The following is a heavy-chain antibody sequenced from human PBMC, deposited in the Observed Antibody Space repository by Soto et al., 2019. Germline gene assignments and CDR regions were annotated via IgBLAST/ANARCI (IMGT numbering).Heavy chain of an antibody. CDR2: INAGNGNT. D-gene: IGHD6-13*01. CDR1: GYTFTSYA. J-gene: IGHJ4*02. Sequence: QVQLVQSGAEVKKPGASVKVSCKASGYTFTSYAMHWVRQAPGQRLEWMGWINAGNGNTKYSQKFQGRVTITRDTSAITGYMELGSLRSEDTAVYYCSGEGYSSSWYDYCGQGTLVTVSS. CDR3: SGEGYSSSWYDY. V-gene: IGHV1-3*01.